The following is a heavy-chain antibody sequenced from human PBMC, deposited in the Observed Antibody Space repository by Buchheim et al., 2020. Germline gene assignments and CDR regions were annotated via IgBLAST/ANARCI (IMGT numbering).Heavy chain of an antibody. D-gene: IGHD1-26*01. J-gene: IGHJ6*02. CDR1: RFTFSSYA. CDR2: ISGSGNST. Sequence: EVQLLESGGGLVQPGGSLRLSCAASRFTFSSYAMTWVRQAPGKGLEWVSTISGSGNSTYYTDSVKGRFTIFRDNSKKTLYMQMNSLRAEDTAGYYCAKGVGATSSYGMDVWGQGTT. CDR3: AKGVGATSSYGMDV. V-gene: IGHV3-23*01.